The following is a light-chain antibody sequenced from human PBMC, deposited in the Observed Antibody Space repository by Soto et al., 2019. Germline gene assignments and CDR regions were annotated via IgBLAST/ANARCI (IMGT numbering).Light chain of an antibody. CDR3: QQYNDWPPIT. Sequence: EIVMTQSPATPSVSPGESVTLSRRASQSIGSSLAWYQQKSGQAPRILIYDASTRATVIPARFSGSGSGTEFTLTISSLQSEDFAVYYCQQYNDWPPITFGQGTRLEIK. CDR1: QSIGSS. J-gene: IGKJ5*01. CDR2: DAS. V-gene: IGKV3-15*01.